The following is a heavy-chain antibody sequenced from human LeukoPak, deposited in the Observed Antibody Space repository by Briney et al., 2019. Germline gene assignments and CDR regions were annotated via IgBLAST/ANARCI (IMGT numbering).Heavy chain of an antibody. CDR2: VSGSGGST. V-gene: IGHV3-23*01. J-gene: IGHJ4*02. CDR3: AKEGLIVVVPAAMGDY. CDR1: GFTFSNFA. Sequence: GGSLRLSCAASGFTFSNFAMTWVRQAPGKGLEWVSGVSGSGGSTYYADSVKGRFTISRDNSKNTLYLQMNSLRAEDTAVYYCAKEGLIVVVPAAMGDYWGQGTLVTVSS. D-gene: IGHD2-2*01.